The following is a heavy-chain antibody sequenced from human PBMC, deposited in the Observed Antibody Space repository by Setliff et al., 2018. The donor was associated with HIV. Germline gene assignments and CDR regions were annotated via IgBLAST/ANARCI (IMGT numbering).Heavy chain of an antibody. D-gene: IGHD1-26*01. J-gene: IGHJ5*02. V-gene: IGHV1-3*01. Sequence: ASVKVSCKASGYTFTSYAMHWVRQAPGQRLEWMGWTNAGNGNTKYSPKFQGRVTITRDTSASTAYMELSSLRSEDTAVYYCVRGYRIALGWFEPWGQGTLVTVSS. CDR1: GYTFTSYA. CDR3: VRGYRIALGWFEP. CDR2: TNAGNGNT.